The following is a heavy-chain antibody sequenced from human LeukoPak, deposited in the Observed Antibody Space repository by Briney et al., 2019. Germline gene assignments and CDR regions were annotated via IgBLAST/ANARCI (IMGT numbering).Heavy chain of an antibody. J-gene: IGHJ6*02. V-gene: IGHV3-23*01. CDR3: AKILDDYYYFGMGV. Sequence: PGGSLRLSCAASGFTFSSYAMSWVRQAPGKGLEWVSAISGSGGTTYYADSVKGRLIISRDNSKNTLFLQMNSLRAEDTAVYYCAKILDDYYYFGMGVWGQGTTVAVSS. CDR2: ISGSGGTT. CDR1: GFTFSSYA. D-gene: IGHD1-26*01.